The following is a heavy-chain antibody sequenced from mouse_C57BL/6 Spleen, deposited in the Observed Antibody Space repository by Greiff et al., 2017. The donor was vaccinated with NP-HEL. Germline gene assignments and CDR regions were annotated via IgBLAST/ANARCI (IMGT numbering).Heavy chain of an antibody. Sequence: VQLQQSGPELVKPGASVKLSCKASGYTFTSYDINWVKQRPGQGLEWIGWIYPRDGSTKYNEKFKGKATLTVDTSSSTAYMELHSLTSEDSAVYFCASYYGSSPFAYWGQGTLVTVSA. CDR2: IYPRDGST. J-gene: IGHJ3*01. CDR3: ASYYGSSPFAY. V-gene: IGHV1-85*01. D-gene: IGHD1-1*01. CDR1: GYTFTSYD.